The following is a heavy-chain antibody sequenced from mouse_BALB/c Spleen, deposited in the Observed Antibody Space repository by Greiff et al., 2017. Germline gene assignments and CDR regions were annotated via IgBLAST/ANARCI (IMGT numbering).Heavy chain of an antibody. CDR3: DGAKYGYYMDDAVDY. V-gene: IGHV1-20*02. D-gene: IGHD2-3*01. Sequence: EVMLVESGPELVKPGASVKISCKASGYSFTGYSMNWVMQSHGKSLEWIGRINPYTGDTFCNQKFKGKATLTVDKSSSTAHMELRSLASEDSAVYYCDGAKYGYYMDDAVDYWGQGTSVTVSS. CDR1: GYSFTGYS. J-gene: IGHJ4*01. CDR2: INPYTGDT.